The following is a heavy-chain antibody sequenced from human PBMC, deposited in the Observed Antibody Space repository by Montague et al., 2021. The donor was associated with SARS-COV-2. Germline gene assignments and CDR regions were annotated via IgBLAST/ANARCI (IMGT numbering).Heavy chain of an antibody. D-gene: IGHD2-2*02. CDR1: GGSLISNY. CDR2: CNQSGRTT. V-gene: IGHV4-34*01. Sequence: SETLSLTCAVYGGSLISNYRTWVRQAPGKGLEWIGECNQSGRTTHYNPSLLGRVTISVGMSRNQVFLTLNSVTVADTAVYYCARVPLYLDAFDFWGQGTLVTVAS. J-gene: IGHJ4*02. CDR3: ARVPLYLDAFDF.